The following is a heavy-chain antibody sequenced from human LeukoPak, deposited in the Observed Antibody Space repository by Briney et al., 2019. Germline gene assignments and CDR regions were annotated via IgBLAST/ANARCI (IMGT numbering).Heavy chain of an antibody. V-gene: IGHV3-33*08. CDR1: GFTFSSYG. J-gene: IGHJ4*02. D-gene: IGHD1-1*01. CDR3: AKRTGTNYFDY. Sequence: GGSLRLSCAASGFTFSSYGMHWVRQAPGKGLEWVAVIWYGGSNKYYADSVKGRFTISRDSSKNTLYLQMNSLITDDTAVYYCAKRTGTNYFDYWGQGTLATVSS. CDR2: IWYGGSNK.